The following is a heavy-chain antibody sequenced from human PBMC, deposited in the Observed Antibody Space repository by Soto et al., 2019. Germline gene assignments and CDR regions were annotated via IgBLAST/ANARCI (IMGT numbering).Heavy chain of an antibody. D-gene: IGHD1-1*01. CDR1: GGSISSSSYY. J-gene: IGHJ6*02. Sequence: PSETLSLTCTVSGGSISSSSYYWGWIRQPPGKGLEWIGSIYYSGSTYYNPSLKSRVTISVDTSKNQFSLKLSSVTAADTAVYYCARDDWNDEEYYYYGADVWGQGTTVTVSS. CDR3: ARDDWNDEEYYYYGADV. CDR2: IYYSGST. V-gene: IGHV4-39*07.